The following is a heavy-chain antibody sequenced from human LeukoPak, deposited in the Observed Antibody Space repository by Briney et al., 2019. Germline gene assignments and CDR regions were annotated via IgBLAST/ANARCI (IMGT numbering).Heavy chain of an antibody. V-gene: IGHV3-21*01. CDR3: ARANNYYDSSGYYYGYRGYFDY. Sequence: GGSLRLSCAASGFTFSSYSMNWVRQAPGKGLEWVSSISSSSSYIYYADSVKGRFTISRDNAKNSLYLQMNSLRAEDTAVYYCARANNYYDSSGYYYGYRGYFDYWGQGTLVTVSS. D-gene: IGHD3-22*01. CDR1: GFTFSSYS. J-gene: IGHJ4*02. CDR2: ISSSSSYI.